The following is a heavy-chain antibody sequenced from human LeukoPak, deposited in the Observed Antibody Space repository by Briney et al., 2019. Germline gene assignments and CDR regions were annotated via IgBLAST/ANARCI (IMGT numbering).Heavy chain of an antibody. D-gene: IGHD1-20*01. Sequence: SVKVSCKASGGTFSSYAISWVRQAPGQGLEWMGGIIPIFGTANYAQKFQGRVTITTDESASTAYMELSSLRSEDTAVYYCASHLEYNWKGFDYWGQGTLVTVSS. CDR2: IIPIFGTA. CDR3: ASHLEYNWKGFDY. CDR1: GGTFSSYA. J-gene: IGHJ4*02. V-gene: IGHV1-69*05.